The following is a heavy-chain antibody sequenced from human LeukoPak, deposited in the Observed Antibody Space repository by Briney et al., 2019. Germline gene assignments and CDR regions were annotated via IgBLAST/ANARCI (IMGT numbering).Heavy chain of an antibody. J-gene: IGHJ4*02. Sequence: SETLSLTCTVSGYSISNTSYYWGWIRQPPGKGLEWIGSIYYSGTTYYNPSLKSRVTISVDTSKNQFSLKLSSVTAADTAFYYCAREMLNGSGYFDYWGQGTLVTVSS. CDR3: AREMLNGSGYFDY. CDR2: IYYSGTT. CDR1: GYSISNTSYY. V-gene: IGHV4-39*07. D-gene: IGHD3-3*01.